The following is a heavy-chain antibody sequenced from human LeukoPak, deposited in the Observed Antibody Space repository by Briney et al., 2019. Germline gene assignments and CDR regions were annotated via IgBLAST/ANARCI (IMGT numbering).Heavy chain of an antibody. CDR3: ASSSIAARRAFDY. J-gene: IGHJ4*02. CDR2: ISSSSSYI. CDR1: GFTFSSYS. V-gene: IGHV3-21*01. D-gene: IGHD6-6*01. Sequence: GGSLRLSCAASGFTFSSYSMNWFRQAPGKGLEWVSSISSSSSYIYYADSVKGRFTISRDNAKNSLYLQMNSLRAEDTAVYYCASSSIAARRAFDYWGQGTLVTVSS.